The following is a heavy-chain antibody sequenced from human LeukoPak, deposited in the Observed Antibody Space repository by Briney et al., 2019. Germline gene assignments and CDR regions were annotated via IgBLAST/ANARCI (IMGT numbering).Heavy chain of an antibody. CDR1: GDSISSGDYY. J-gene: IGHJ3*02. D-gene: IGHD3-22*01. Sequence: SQTLSLTCTVSGDSISSGDYYWSWIRQPAGKGLEWIRRISSSGSTNYNPSLKSRVTISVDTSKNQFSLKLSSVTAADTAVYFCARGPYSYDSSGAFDIWGQGTMVTVSS. CDR3: ARGPYSYDSSGAFDI. CDR2: ISSSGST. V-gene: IGHV4-61*02.